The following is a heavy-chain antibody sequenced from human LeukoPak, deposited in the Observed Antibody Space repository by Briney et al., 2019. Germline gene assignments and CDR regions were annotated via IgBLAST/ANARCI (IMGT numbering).Heavy chain of an antibody. D-gene: IGHD1-14*01. Sequence: ASETLSLTCAVYGGSFSGYYWSWIRQPPGKGLEWIGEINHSGSTNYNPSLKSRVTISVDTSKKEISLKLSSVTAADTALYYCARGRYGTISRGWFDPWGQGTLVTVSS. CDR1: GGSFSGYY. J-gene: IGHJ5*02. CDR3: ARGRYGTISRGWFDP. V-gene: IGHV4-34*01. CDR2: INHSGST.